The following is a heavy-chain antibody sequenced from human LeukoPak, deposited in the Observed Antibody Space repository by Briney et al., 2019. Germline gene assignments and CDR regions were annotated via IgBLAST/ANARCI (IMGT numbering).Heavy chain of an antibody. CDR1: GDSINSLDL. D-gene: IGHD3-22*01. CDR2: MYLSGTT. J-gene: IGHJ4*02. V-gene: IGHV4-4*02. CDR3: AKATYYYDSSGYYYYGPSYFDY. Sequence: SETLSLTCTVSGDSINSLDLWSWVRQPPGKGLEWIGEMYLSGTTHSNPSVKSRVTISIDKSKNQFFLNLSSVTAADTAVYYCAKATYYYDSSGYYYYGPSYFDYWGQGTLVTVSS.